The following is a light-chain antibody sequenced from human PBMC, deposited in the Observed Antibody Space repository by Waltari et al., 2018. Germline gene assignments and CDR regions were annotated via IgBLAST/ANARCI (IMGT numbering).Light chain of an antibody. CDR1: SSYVGGYNY. Sequence: QSALSQPASVSGSPGPSITISCPGTSSYVGGYNYVSWYQQHPGKAPKLMIYDADDRPSGVSNRFSGSKSGNTASLTISGLQAEDEADYYCSSYTSSSVVFGGGTKLTVL. J-gene: IGLJ2*01. CDR3: SSYTSSSVV. V-gene: IGLV2-14*03. CDR2: DAD.